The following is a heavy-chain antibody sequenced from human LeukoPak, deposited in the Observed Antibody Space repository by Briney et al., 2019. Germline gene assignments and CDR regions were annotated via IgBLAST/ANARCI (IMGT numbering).Heavy chain of an antibody. CDR2: IIPIFGTA. D-gene: IGHD5-18*01. J-gene: IGHJ4*02. Sequence: ASVKVSCKASGGTFSSYAISWVRQAPGQGLEWMGGIIPIFGTANYAQKFQGRVTITADESTSTAYMELSSLRSEDTAVYYCARVGDSYGLSYFDYWGRGTLVTVSS. V-gene: IGHV1-69*13. CDR1: GGTFSSYA. CDR3: ARVGDSYGLSYFDY.